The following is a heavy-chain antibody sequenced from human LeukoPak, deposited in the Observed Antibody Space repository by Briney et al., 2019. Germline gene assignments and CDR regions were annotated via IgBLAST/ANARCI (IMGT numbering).Heavy chain of an antibody. CDR1: GGTFSYYA. D-gene: IGHD3-22*01. CDR3: ARDSNYDSSGYYYFFAY. J-gene: IGHJ4*02. CDR2: INPNSGGT. V-gene: IGHV1-2*02. Sequence: ASVKVSFKASGGTFSYYAISWVRQAPGQGLEWMGWINPNSGGTNYAQKFQGRVTMTRDTSISTAYMELSRLRSDDTAVYYCARDSNYDSSGYYYFFAYWGQGTLVTVSS.